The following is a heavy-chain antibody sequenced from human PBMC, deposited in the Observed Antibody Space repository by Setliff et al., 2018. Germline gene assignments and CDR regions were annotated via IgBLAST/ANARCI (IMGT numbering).Heavy chain of an antibody. V-gene: IGHV3-48*01. Sequence: QPGGSLRLSCAASGFTFSDYSMNWVRQAPGKGLEWVSDISSSSSTIYYADSVKGRFTISRDNAQNSLYLQMNSLGTDDTAVYYCARDGSIEVGPGTNQELDVWGTGTTVTVSS. CDR2: ISSSSSTI. D-gene: IGHD2-2*01. CDR3: ARDGSIEVGPGTNQELDV. J-gene: IGHJ6*04. CDR1: GFTFSDYS.